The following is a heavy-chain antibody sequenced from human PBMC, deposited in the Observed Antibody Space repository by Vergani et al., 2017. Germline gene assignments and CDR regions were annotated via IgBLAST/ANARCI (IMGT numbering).Heavy chain of an antibody. CDR2: INPNSGGT. D-gene: IGHD3-3*01. V-gene: IGHV1-2*04. J-gene: IGHJ6*02. CDR1: GYTFTGYY. Sequence: QVQLVQSGAEVKKPGASVKVSCKASGYTFTGYYMHWVRQAPGQGLEWMGWINPNSGGTNYAQKFQGWVTMTRDTSISTAYMELSRLRSDDTAVYYCAREXYDFWSGYYTPHYGMDVWGQGTTVTVSS. CDR3: AREXYDFWSGYYTPHYGMDV.